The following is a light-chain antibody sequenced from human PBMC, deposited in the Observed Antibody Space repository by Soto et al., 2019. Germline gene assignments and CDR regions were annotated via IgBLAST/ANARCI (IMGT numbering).Light chain of an antibody. Sequence: EIVLTQSPGTLSLSPGERATLSCRASQSVSSSYLAWYQQKPGQAPRLLIYGASNRATGIPDRFSGSGSGTDFTLTISSLQSEDFAVYYCQQYNNWPWGFGQGTKVDIK. CDR3: QQYNNWPWG. V-gene: IGKV3-20*01. CDR1: QSVSSSY. CDR2: GAS. J-gene: IGKJ1*01.